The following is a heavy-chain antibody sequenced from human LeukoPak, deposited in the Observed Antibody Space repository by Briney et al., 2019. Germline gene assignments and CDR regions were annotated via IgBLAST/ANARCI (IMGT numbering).Heavy chain of an antibody. CDR2: IYYSGST. J-gene: IGHJ5*02. V-gene: IGHV4-59*01. Sequence: PSQTLSLTCTVSGGSISSYYWSWIRQPPGKGLEWIGYIYYSGSTNYNPSLKSRVTISVDTSKNQFSLKLSSVTAADTAVYYCARTVRGVLNWFDPWGQGTLVTVSS. D-gene: IGHD3-10*01. CDR1: GGSISSYY. CDR3: ARTVRGVLNWFDP.